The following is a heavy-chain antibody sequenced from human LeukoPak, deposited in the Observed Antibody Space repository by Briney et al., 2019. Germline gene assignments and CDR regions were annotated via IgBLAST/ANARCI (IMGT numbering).Heavy chain of an antibody. CDR3: ASSDDSSYRPWY. V-gene: IGHV3-33*01. CDR1: GFTLTNYG. D-gene: IGHD3-22*01. J-gene: IGHJ4*02. CDR2: IWYDGSIK. Sequence: GGSLRLSCAASGFTLTNYGMHWVRQAPGTGLEWVALIWYDGSIKYYADSLKGRFTISGDNSKNTLYLQMNSLRAEDTAVYYCASSDDSSYRPWYWGQGTLVTVSS.